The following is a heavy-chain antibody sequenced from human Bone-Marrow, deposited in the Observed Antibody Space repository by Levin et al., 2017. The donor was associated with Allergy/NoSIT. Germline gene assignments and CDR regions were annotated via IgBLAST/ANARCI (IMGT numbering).Heavy chain of an antibody. CDR2: LRYSGDTT. Sequence: GESLKISCAASGSTFRSYTMTWVRQAPGRGLEWVSTLRYSGDTTHYADSVKGRFTISRDGSKDTLFLQMNSLRTEDTAVYYCAKGLSSGSPYRAFDMWGQGKMVTVSS. D-gene: IGHD1-26*01. CDR1: GSTFRSYT. V-gene: IGHV3-23*01. CDR3: AKGLSSGSPYRAFDM. J-gene: IGHJ3*02.